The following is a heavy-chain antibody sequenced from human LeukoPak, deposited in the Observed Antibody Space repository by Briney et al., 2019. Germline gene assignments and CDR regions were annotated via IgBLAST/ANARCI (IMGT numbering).Heavy chain of an antibody. Sequence: PSETLSLTCTVSGVSITSNFYYWAWIRQPPGTGQEWIGTIYHTGNTYSNPSPESRLTLSVDTARNQFSLRLSSVTAADTALFFCARHGRLGMVRGNFDYWGQGILVTVSS. V-gene: IGHV4-39*01. D-gene: IGHD3-10*01. CDR2: IYHTGNT. CDR1: GVSITSNFYY. CDR3: ARHGRLGMVRGNFDY. J-gene: IGHJ4*02.